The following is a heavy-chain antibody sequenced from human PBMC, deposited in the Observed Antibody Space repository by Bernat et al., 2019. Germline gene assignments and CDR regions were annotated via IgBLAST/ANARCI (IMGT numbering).Heavy chain of an antibody. CDR2: IWCDGSNK. J-gene: IGHJ4*02. CDR3: AREPIFTGWESGYFDY. V-gene: IGHV3-33*01. D-gene: IGHD1-26*01. Sequence: QVQLVESGGGVVQPGRSLRLSCAASGFTFSSYGMHWVRQAPGKGLEWVDVIWCDGSNKYYAASVKGRFTISGDNSKNALYLRMNSLRAEDTAVYYLAREPIFTGWESGYFDYWGQGTLVTVSS. CDR1: GFTFSSYG.